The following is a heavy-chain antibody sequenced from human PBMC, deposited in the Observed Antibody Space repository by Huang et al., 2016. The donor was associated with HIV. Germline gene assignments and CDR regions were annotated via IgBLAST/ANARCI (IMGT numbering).Heavy chain of an antibody. Sequence: QVQLQESGPGLVKPSETLSLTCTVSGGSISSHYWSWIRQPPGKGLEWIGSIKNSGSTNYNPSLKSLVTISVDRSKNQFSLKLSSVTAADTAVYYCAREVAYGSGSYYPFDYWGQGTLVTVSS. D-gene: IGHD3-10*01. CDR3: AREVAYGSGSYYPFDY. J-gene: IGHJ4*02. CDR1: GGSISSHY. CDR2: IKNSGST. V-gene: IGHV4-59*11.